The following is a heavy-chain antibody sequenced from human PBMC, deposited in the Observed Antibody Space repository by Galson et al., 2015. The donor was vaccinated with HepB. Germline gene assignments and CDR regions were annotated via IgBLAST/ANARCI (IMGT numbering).Heavy chain of an antibody. D-gene: IGHD6-13*01. V-gene: IGHV3-30-3*01. Sequence: SLRLSCAASGFTFSSYAMHWVRQAPGKGLEWVAVISYDGSNKYYADSVKGRFTISRDNSKNTLYLQMNSLRAEDTAVYYCARGLGGRIAAAGSDAFDIWGQGTMVTVSS. CDR3: ARGLGGRIAAAGSDAFDI. CDR1: GFTFSSYA. CDR2: ISYDGSNK. J-gene: IGHJ3*02.